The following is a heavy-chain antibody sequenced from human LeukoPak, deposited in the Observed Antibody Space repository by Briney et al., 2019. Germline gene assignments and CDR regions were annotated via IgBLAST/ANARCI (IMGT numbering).Heavy chain of an antibody. D-gene: IGHD3-22*01. V-gene: IGHV1-69*10. J-gene: IGHJ4*02. Sequence: GASVKVSCKASGGTFRGYAHRWVRQAPGQGLEWIAGITPILGIANYAQDLQGRVTITADKSTNTAYMELSSLRSEDTAVYYCASQDSSGSYLIDSWGRGALVTVSS. CDR1: GGTFRGYA. CDR2: ITPILGIA. CDR3: ASQDSSGSYLIDS.